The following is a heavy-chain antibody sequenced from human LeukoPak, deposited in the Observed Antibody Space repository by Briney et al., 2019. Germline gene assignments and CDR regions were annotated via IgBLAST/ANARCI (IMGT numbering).Heavy chain of an antibody. CDR1: GFTFSNYA. Sequence: GVSLRLSCAASGFTFSNYAIHWVRQAPGKGLEWVSIVGGSGVNTYYADSVKGRFTISRDNSKNTVYLQMNSLRAEDTAVYYCAKRGDCSGTCTYDYWGQGTLVTVSS. V-gene: IGHV3-23*01. D-gene: IGHD2-2*01. J-gene: IGHJ4*02. CDR2: VGGSGVNT. CDR3: AKRGDCSGTCTYDY.